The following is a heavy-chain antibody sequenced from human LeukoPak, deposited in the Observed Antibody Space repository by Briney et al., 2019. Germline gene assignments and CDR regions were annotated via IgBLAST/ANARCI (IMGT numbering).Heavy chain of an antibody. Sequence: ASVKVSCKASGYTFTSYYMHWVRQAPGQGLEWMGIINPSGGSTSYAQKFQGRVTMTRDMSTSTVYMELSSLRSEDTAVYYCARERGIRDAFDFWGQGTMVTVSS. CDR1: GYTFTSYY. CDR2: INPSGGST. D-gene: IGHD1-14*01. V-gene: IGHV1-46*01. J-gene: IGHJ3*01. CDR3: ARERGIRDAFDF.